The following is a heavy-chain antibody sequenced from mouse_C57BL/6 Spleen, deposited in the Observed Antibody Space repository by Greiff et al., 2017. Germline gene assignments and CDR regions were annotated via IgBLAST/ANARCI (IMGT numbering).Heavy chain of an antibody. CDR1: GFTFSSYA. CDR2: ISDGGSYT. Sequence: EVMLVESGGGLVKPGGSLKLSCAASGFTFSSYAMSWVRQTPDKRLEWVATISDGGSYTYYPDNVKGRFTISRDNAKNNLYLQMSHLKSEDTAMYYCARDRGNYLYYAMDYWGQGTSVTVSS. CDR3: ARDRGNYLYYAMDY. J-gene: IGHJ4*01. V-gene: IGHV5-4*01. D-gene: IGHD2-1*01.